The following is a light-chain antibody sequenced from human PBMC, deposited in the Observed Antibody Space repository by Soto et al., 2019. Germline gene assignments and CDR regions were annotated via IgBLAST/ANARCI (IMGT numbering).Light chain of an antibody. Sequence: QSALTQPASVSGSPGQSITISCTGTSSDIGTYIYVSWYLQHPGKAPKLLIYEVGNRPSGVSNRFSGSKSGNTASLTISGLQAEDGADYYCSSYTSSNSVVFGGGTKVTVL. CDR1: SSDIGTYIY. CDR2: EVG. CDR3: SSYTSSNSVV. V-gene: IGLV2-14*01. J-gene: IGLJ2*01.